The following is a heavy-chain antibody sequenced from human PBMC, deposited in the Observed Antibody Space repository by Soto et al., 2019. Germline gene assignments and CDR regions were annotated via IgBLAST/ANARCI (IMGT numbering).Heavy chain of an antibody. CDR1: GGSISSSSYF. CDR2: IYYSGST. V-gene: IGHV4-39*02. Sequence: ETLSLTCTVSGGSISSSSYFWGWIRQPPGKGLEWIGSIYYSGSTYYNPSLKSRVTVSVDTSKNQFSLKLSSVTAADTAVYYCAREEYSTGVSGDVHWFDPWGQGTLVTVSS. J-gene: IGHJ5*02. CDR3: AREEYSTGVSGDVHWFDP. D-gene: IGHD2-8*02.